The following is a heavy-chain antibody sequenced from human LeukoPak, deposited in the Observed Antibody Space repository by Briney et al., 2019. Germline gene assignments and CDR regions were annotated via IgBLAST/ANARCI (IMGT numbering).Heavy chain of an antibody. CDR2: ISGSGGST. D-gene: IGHD2/OR15-2a*01. V-gene: IGHV3-23*01. Sequence: GGSLRVDCATPGFTFSSYAMSWVRQAPGKGLEWVSAISGSGGSTYYADSVKGRFTISRDNSKNTLYLQMNSLRAEDTAVYYCAKGRATARILPYDYWGQGTLVTVSS. CDR1: GFTFSSYA. J-gene: IGHJ4*02. CDR3: AKGRATARILPYDY.